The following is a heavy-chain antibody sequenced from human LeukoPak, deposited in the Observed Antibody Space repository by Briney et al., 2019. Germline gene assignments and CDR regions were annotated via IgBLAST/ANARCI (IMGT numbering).Heavy chain of an antibody. CDR2: IRSDGSDK. V-gene: IGHV3-33*02. J-gene: IGHJ4*02. CDR3: AKDIAAAGGPCAY. CDR1: GFTFSGYD. Sequence: PGRSLRLSCAASGFTFSGYDMHWVRRAPGKGLEWVALIRSDGSDKYYADSAKGRFTISRDNSKNTLFLQMNSLRAEDTAVYYCAKDIAAAGGPCAYWGRGTLVTVSS. D-gene: IGHD6-13*01.